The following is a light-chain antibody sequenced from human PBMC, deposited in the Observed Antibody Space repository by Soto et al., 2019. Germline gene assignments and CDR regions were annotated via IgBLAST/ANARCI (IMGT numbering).Light chain of an antibody. J-gene: IGKJ1*01. Sequence: DIQMTQSPSTLSASVGDRLTITCRASQNINICLAWYQQKPGKAPKLLIYNAAYLESGAPSRFSGSGSGTEFTLTVSSLQPDDFANYDCQEYNDDSRGFGQGTKVELK. CDR1: QNINIC. V-gene: IGKV1-5*01. CDR3: QEYNDDSRG. CDR2: NAA.